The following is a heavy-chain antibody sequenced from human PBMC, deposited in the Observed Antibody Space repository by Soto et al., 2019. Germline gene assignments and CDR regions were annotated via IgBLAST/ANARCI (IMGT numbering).Heavy chain of an antibody. V-gene: IGHV4-34*01. CDR3: ARGWGRIFDY. J-gene: IGHJ4*02. CDR2: INHSGST. CDR1: GGSFSGYY. D-gene: IGHD7-27*01. Sequence: SETLSLTCAVYGGSFSGYYWSWIRQPPGKGLEWIGEINHSGSTNYNPSLKSRVTISVDTSKNQFSLKLSSVTAADTAVYYCARGWGRIFDYWGQGTLVTVAS.